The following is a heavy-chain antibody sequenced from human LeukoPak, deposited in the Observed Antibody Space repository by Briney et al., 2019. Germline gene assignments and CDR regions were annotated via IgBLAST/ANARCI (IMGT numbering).Heavy chain of an antibody. CDR3: AKEPLEYSSSSRGFDY. V-gene: IGHV1-46*01. CDR2: ISPSGGST. CDR1: GYTFTSNY. Sequence: ASVKVSCKAFGYTFTSNYMHWVRQAPGQGPEWMGVISPSGGSTTYAQKFQGRVTLTRDMSTSTDYLELSSLRSEDTAVYYCAKEPLEYSSSSRGFDYWGQGTLVTVSS. J-gene: IGHJ4*02. D-gene: IGHD6-6*01.